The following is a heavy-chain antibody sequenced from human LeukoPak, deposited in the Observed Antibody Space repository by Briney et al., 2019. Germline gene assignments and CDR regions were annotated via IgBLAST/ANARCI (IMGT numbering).Heavy chain of an antibody. V-gene: IGHV4-34*01. CDR2: INHSGST. J-gene: IGHJ6*02. CDR1: GGSFSGYY. Sequence: SETLSLTCAVYGGSFSGYYWSWIRQPPGKGLEWIGEINHSGSTNYNPSLKSRVTISVDTSKNQFSLKLSSVTAADTAVYYCARGRGGDDSSGYYFSSVYYYYYYGMDVWGQGTTVTVSS. D-gene: IGHD3-22*01. CDR3: ARGRGGDDSSGYYFSSVYYYYYYGMDV.